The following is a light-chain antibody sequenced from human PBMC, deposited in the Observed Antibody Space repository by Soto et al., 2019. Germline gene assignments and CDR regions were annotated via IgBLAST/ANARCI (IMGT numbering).Light chain of an antibody. CDR3: QQTYSTPHT. CDR2: AAI. J-gene: IGKJ2*01. CDR1: QTITTY. Sequence: DIQMSQSPSSMSSSVGERVTITCGASQTITTYLNWYQHKPGKAPKLLIYAAISLQSGVPSRLSGSGSGTDFTLTISSLQPEDFATYYCQQTYSTPHTFGQGAKVDI. V-gene: IGKV1-39*01.